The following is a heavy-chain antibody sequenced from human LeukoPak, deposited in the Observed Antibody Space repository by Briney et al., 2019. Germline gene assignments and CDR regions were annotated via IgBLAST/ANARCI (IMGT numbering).Heavy chain of an antibody. Sequence: GGSLRLSCAASGFTFSSYGMHWARQAPGKGLEWVAVIWYDGSNKYYADSVKGRFTISRDNGKNTLYLQMNSLRAEDTAVYYCARGSTYYDSSGQVPFDYWGQGTLVTVSS. CDR1: GFTFSSYG. CDR3: ARGSTYYDSSGQVPFDY. D-gene: IGHD3-22*01. CDR2: IWYDGSNK. V-gene: IGHV3-33*01. J-gene: IGHJ4*02.